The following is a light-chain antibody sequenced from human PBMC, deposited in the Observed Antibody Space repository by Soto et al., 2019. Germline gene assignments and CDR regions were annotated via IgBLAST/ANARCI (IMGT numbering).Light chain of an antibody. CDR2: YDS. CDR1: NIGSKS. J-gene: IGLJ2*01. Sequence: SYELTQPPSVSVAPGKTARITCGGNNIGSKSVHWYQQKPGQAPVLVIYYDSDRPSGIPERFSGSNSGNTATLTISRVEAGDEADYYCQVWDSSSDHRHVVFGGGTKMT. CDR3: QVWDSSSDHRHVV. V-gene: IGLV3-21*04.